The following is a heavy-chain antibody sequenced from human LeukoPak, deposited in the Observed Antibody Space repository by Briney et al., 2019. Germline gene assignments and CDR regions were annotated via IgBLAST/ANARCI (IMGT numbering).Heavy chain of an antibody. V-gene: IGHV4-34*01. J-gene: IGHJ4*02. CDR3: ARGGGSGWYVDY. CDR1: GGSFSGYY. CDR2: INHSGST. D-gene: IGHD6-19*01. Sequence: SETLSLTCAVYGGSFSGYYWSWIRQPPGKGLEWIGEINHSGSTNYNPSLKSRVTISVDTSRNQFSLKLSSVTAADTAVYHCARGGGSGWYVDYWGQGTLVTVSS.